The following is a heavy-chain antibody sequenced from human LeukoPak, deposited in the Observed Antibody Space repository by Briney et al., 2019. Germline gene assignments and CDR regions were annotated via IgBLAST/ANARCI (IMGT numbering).Heavy chain of an antibody. D-gene: IGHD5-18*01. CDR3: ARDYSRGYSYGADY. CDR1: GYTFTGYY. Sequence: ASVKDSCKASGYTFTGYYMHWVRQAPGQGLEWMGRINPNSGGTNYAQKFQGRVTMTRDTSISTAYMELSRLRSDDTAVYYCARDYSRGYSYGADYWGQGALVTVSS. J-gene: IGHJ4*02. CDR2: INPNSGGT. V-gene: IGHV1-2*06.